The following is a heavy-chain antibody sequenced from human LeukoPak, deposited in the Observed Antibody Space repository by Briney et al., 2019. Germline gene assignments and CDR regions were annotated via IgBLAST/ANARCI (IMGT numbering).Heavy chain of an antibody. CDR1: GYTFTSYG. CDR2: ISAYNGNT. Sequence: ASVKVSCKASGYTFTSYGISWVRQAPGQGLEWMGWISAYNGNTNYAQKLQGRVTMTTDTSTSTAYMELRSLRSDDTAVYYCARAWGSVGDYEVDYWGQGTLVTVSS. J-gene: IGHJ4*02. CDR3: ARAWGSVGDYEVDY. D-gene: IGHD4-17*01. V-gene: IGHV1-18*01.